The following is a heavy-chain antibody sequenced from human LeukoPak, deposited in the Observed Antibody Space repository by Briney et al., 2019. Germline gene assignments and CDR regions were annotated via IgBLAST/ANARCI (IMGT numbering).Heavy chain of an antibody. Sequence: GASVKVSCKASGYTFTGYYMHWARQAPGQGLEWMGWINPNSGGTNYAQKFQGRVTMTRDTSISTAYMELSSLRSEDTAVYYCARGRTYCSGGSCYSSWFDPWGQGTLVTVSS. V-gene: IGHV1-2*02. CDR2: INPNSGGT. D-gene: IGHD2-15*01. CDR1: GYTFTGYY. J-gene: IGHJ5*02. CDR3: ARGRTYCSGGSCYSSWFDP.